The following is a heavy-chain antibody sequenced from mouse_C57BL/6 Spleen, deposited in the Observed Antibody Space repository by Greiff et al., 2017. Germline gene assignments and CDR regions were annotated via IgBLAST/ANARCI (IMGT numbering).Heavy chain of an antibody. CDR2: IDPSDSYT. D-gene: IGHD1-1*01. CDR3: AHYYGSSSWFAY. CDR1: GYTFTSYW. V-gene: IGHV1-59*01. Sequence: VQLQQPGAELVRPGTSVKLSCKASGYTFTSYWMHWVKQRPGQGLEWIGVIDPSDSYTNYNQKFKGKATLTVDTSSSTAYMQLSSLTSEDSAVYYCAHYYGSSSWFAYWGQGTLVTVSA. J-gene: IGHJ3*01.